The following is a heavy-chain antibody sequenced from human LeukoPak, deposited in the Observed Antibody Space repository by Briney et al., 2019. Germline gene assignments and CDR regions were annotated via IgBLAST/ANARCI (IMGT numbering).Heavy chain of an antibody. D-gene: IGHD1-26*01. CDR2: IIPILGIA. CDR1: GGTFSSYA. V-gene: IGHV1-69*04. Sequence: GASVKVSCKASGGTFSSYAISWVRQAPGQGLEWMGRIIPILGIANYAQKFQGRVTITADKSTSTAYMELSSLRSEDTAVYYCAREGSGSYLGGGAYFDYWGQGTLVTVSS. CDR3: AREGSGSYLGGGAYFDY. J-gene: IGHJ4*02.